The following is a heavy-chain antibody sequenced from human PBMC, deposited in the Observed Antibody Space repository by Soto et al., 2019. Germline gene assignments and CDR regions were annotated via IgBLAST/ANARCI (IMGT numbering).Heavy chain of an antibody. CDR2: FSPYNGET. Sequence: QVQMVQSGAEVKKPGASVKVSCKSSGYTFSIYSINWVRQAPGHGLEWVGWFSPYNGETHYAQKLQGRVTMTTDTSTSTAYMELKSLGSDDTAVYYCARVSSRTTLDSWGPGTLVTVSS. J-gene: IGHJ4*02. CDR1: GYTFSIYS. CDR3: ARVSSRTTLDS. V-gene: IGHV1-18*04. D-gene: IGHD2-2*01.